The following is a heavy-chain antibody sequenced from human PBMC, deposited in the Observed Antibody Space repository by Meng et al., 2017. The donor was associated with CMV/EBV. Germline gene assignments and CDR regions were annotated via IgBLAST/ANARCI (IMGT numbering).Heavy chain of an antibody. CDR2: IYYSGST. V-gene: IGHV4-59*01. Sequence: QGQVPESGHGLVNPSEPLSITCTVSGGSISSYYWSWIRQPPGKGLEWIGYIYYSGSTNYNPSLKCRVTISVDTSKNQFSLKLSSVTAADTAVYYCARDSRFGLDPWGQGTLVTVSS. CDR3: ARDSRFGLDP. J-gene: IGHJ5*02. D-gene: IGHD3-10*02. CDR1: GGSISSYY.